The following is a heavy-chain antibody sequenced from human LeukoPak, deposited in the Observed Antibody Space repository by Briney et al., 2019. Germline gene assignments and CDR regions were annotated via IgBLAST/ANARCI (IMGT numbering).Heavy chain of an antibody. V-gene: IGHV4-30-4*01. D-gene: IGHD3-3*01. CDR2: IYYSGRT. CDR1: GGSISSGDYY. J-gene: IGHJ5*02. Sequence: PSETLSLTCTVSGGSISSGDYYWSWIRQPPGKGLEWFGYIYYSGRTYSNPSLKSRATISVGTSKNQFSQKLSSVTAADTAVYYCARQKRGIAIFGVVGWFDPWGQGTLVTVSS. CDR3: ARQKRGIAIFGVVGWFDP.